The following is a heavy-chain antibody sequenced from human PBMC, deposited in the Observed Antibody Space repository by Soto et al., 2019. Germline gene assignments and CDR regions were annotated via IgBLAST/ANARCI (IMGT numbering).Heavy chain of an antibody. J-gene: IGHJ4*02. V-gene: IGHV3-74*01. CDR1: GFTFSSYW. CDR2: VSSDGDNT. Sequence: EVQLVESGGGLVQPGESLRLSCAASGFTFSSYWMHWIRQASGKGLKWVARVSSDGDNTVYATSVQGRFAISRDNAKNTLYLEINLLSDEDTAVYYCVTGLRSSSSFDSWGLGTLVRLSS. CDR3: VTGLRSSSSFDS. D-gene: IGHD6-13*01.